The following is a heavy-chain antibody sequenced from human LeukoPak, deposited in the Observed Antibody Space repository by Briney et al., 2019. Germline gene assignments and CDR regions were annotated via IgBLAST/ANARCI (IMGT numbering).Heavy chain of an antibody. CDR2: MYYSGST. J-gene: IGHJ5*02. CDR3: ARRGYNYGYGWFDP. CDR1: GGSLTSRSYY. Sequence: SETLSLTCTVSGGSLTSRSYYWGWIRQPPGKGLEWIGSMYYSGSTYYNPSLKSRVTISVDTSKNQFSLKLTSVTAADTAVYYCARRGYNYGYGWFDPWGQGTLVTVSS. V-gene: IGHV4-39*01. D-gene: IGHD5-18*01.